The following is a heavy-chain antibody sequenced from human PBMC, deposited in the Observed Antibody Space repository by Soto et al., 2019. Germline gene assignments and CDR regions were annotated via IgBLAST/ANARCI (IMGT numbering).Heavy chain of an antibody. CDR3: ARSSGWNRFDY. Sequence: GGSLRLSCAASGFTFSSYAMSWVRQAPGKGLEWVSAISGSGGSTYYADSVKGRFTISRDNSKNTLYLQMDSLRAEDTAVYYCARSSGWNRFDYWGQGTRVTVSS. CDR1: GFTFSSYA. D-gene: IGHD6-19*01. J-gene: IGHJ4*02. V-gene: IGHV3-23*01. CDR2: ISGSGGST.